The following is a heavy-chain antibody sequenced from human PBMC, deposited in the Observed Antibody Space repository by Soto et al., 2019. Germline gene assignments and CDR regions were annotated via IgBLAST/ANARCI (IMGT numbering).Heavy chain of an antibody. Sequence: QVQLVQSGAEVKKPGSSVKVSCKASGGTFSRYTITWVRQAPGQGLEWMGGIIPSFGTTNYAQRFQGRVTMTADDSTGYAYMELSSLRSEDTAIYYCAREGEHYCGGMNCPFDQWGQGTLVTVSS. D-gene: IGHD2-21*01. V-gene: IGHV1-69*01. CDR3: AREGEHYCGGMNCPFDQ. J-gene: IGHJ4*02. CDR1: GGTFSRYT. CDR2: IIPSFGTT.